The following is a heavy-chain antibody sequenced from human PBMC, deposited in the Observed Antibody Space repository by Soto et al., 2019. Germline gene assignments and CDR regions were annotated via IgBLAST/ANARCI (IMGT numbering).Heavy chain of an antibody. J-gene: IGHJ4*02. D-gene: IGHD3-22*01. CDR2: ISAYNGNT. CDR3: ASGVGYYDSSGYSLAPGFDY. V-gene: IGHV1-18*01. Sequence: GASVKVSCKASGYTFTSYGISWVRQAPGQGLEWMGWISAYNGNTNYAQKLQGRVTMTTDTSTSTAYMELRSLRSDDTAVYYCASGVGYYDSSGYSLAPGFDYWGQGTLVTVSS. CDR1: GYTFTSYG.